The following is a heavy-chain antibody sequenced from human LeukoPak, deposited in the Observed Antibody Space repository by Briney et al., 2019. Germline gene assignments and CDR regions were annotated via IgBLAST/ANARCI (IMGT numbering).Heavy chain of an antibody. CDR2: INPNSGGT. V-gene: IGHV1-2*02. Sequence: GASVKVSCKASGYTFIGYYMHWVRQAPGQGLEWMGWINPNSGGTNYAQKFQGRVTMTRDTSISTAYMELSRLRSDDTAVYYCARGWIEMPTVYFDYWGQGTLVSVSS. CDR1: GYTFIGYY. CDR3: ARGWIEMPTVYFDY. J-gene: IGHJ4*02. D-gene: IGHD5-24*01.